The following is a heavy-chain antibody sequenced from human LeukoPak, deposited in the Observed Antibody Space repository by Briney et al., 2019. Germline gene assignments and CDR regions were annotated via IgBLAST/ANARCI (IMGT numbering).Heavy chain of an antibody. Sequence: GGSLRLSCAASGFTFSSYWMSWVRQAPGKGLEWVANIKQDGSEKYYVDSVKGRFTISRDNAKNSLYLQMNSLRAEDTAVYYCARVLSDSRGWYHFDNWGQGTLVTVSS. V-gene: IGHV3-7*05. CDR3: ARVLSDSRGWYHFDN. D-gene: IGHD6-19*01. CDR1: GFTFSSYW. J-gene: IGHJ4*02. CDR2: IKQDGSEK.